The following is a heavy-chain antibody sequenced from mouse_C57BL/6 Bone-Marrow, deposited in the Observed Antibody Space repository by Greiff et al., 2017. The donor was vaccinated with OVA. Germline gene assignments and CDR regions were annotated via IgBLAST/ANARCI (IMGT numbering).Heavy chain of an antibody. CDR2: IWRGGST. J-gene: IGHJ2*01. CDR3: AKNSPLLYYFDY. D-gene: IGHD1-1*01. Sequence: VNVVESGPGLVQPSQSLSITCTVSGFSLTSYGVHWVRQSPGKGLEWLGVIWRGGSTDYNAAFMSRLSITKDNSKSQVFFKMNSLQADDTAIYYCAKNSPLLYYFDYWGQGTTLTVSS. CDR1: GFSLTSYG. V-gene: IGHV2-5*01.